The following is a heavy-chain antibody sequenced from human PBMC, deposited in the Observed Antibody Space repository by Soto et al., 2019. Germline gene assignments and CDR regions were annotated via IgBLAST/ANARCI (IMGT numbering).Heavy chain of an antibody. J-gene: IGHJ4*02. CDR1: GFIFSSYG. D-gene: IGHD2-21*02. CDR2: IWYDGSNK. V-gene: IGHV3-33*01. Sequence: QVQLVESGGGVVQPGRSLRLSCAASGFIFSSYGMHWVRQAPGKGLEWVAVIWYDGSNKYYGDSVKGRFTISRDNSKNTLDLKMNSLRAEDTAVYSCARDVSAYCGGDCPIDYWGQGTLVTVSS. CDR3: ARDVSAYCGGDCPIDY.